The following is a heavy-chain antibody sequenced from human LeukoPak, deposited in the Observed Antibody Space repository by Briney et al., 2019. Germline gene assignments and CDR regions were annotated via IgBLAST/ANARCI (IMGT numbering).Heavy chain of an antibody. CDR3: ARAKQGDCSSTSCYFGYYYYYMDV. Sequence: PSETLSLTCTVSGGSISSYYWSWIRQPPGKGLEWIGYIYYSGSTNYNPSLKSRVNISVDTSKNQFSLKLSSVTAADTAVYYCARAKQGDCSSTSCYFGYYYYYMDVWGKGTTVTVSS. D-gene: IGHD2-2*01. J-gene: IGHJ6*03. V-gene: IGHV4-59*01. CDR1: GGSISSYY. CDR2: IYYSGST.